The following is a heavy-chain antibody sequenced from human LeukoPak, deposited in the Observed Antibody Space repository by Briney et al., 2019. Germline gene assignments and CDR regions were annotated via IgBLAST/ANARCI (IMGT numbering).Heavy chain of an antibody. CDR1: GFSLRSYS. D-gene: IGHD7-27*01. V-gene: IGHV3-48*01. J-gene: IGHJ4*02. CDR2: ISPSSSTI. Sequence: GGSLRLSCAASGFSLRSYSINWVRQAPGKGLEWVSYISPSSSTIYFADSVKGRFTISRDNAQNSLYLQMNSLRAEDTAVYYCARENAWGYFDFWGQGTLVTVSS. CDR3: ARENAWGYFDF.